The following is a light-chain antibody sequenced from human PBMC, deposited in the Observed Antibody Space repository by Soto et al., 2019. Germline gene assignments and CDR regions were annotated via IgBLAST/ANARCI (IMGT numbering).Light chain of an antibody. V-gene: IGKV1-39*01. CDR2: EAS. CDR1: QSITTL. Sequence: IPITQSPSSLSASFGVRLPVTCRASQSITTLLNWFQQKPGKAPKLLIYEASILQRGVPSRFSGSGYGTDFTLTISGLQPEDFAAYYCQQSFGMPQTFGQGTRLEI. J-gene: IGKJ5*01. CDR3: QQSFGMPQT.